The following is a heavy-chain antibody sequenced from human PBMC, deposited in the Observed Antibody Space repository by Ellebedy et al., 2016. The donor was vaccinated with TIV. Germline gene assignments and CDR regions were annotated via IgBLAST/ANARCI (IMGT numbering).Heavy chain of an antibody. Sequence: PGGSLRLSCAASGFSFSDYVMSWVRQAPGKGLEWVSGILGGGDETYYANSVKGRFTISRANSKRAVYLQMSSLRAEDTATYYCSKDPRPGYSAPYYYFAYWGQGTLVTVSS. D-gene: IGHD1-26*01. V-gene: IGHV3-23*01. CDR2: ILGGGDET. CDR1: GFSFSDYV. J-gene: IGHJ4*02. CDR3: SKDPRPGYSAPYYYFAY.